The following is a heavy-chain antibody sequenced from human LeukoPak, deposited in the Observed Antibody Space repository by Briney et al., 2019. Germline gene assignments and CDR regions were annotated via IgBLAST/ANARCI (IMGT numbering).Heavy chain of an antibody. CDR2: INSDGSST. D-gene: IGHD1-14*01. CDR1: GFTFSSYW. Sequence: GGSLRLSCAASGFTFSSYWMHWVRQAPGKGLVWVSRINSDGSSTSYADSVKGRFTISKDNAKNTLYLQMNILRAEDTAVYYCATGQVHGMDVWGQGTTVTVSS. CDR3: ATGQVHGMDV. J-gene: IGHJ6*02. V-gene: IGHV3-74*01.